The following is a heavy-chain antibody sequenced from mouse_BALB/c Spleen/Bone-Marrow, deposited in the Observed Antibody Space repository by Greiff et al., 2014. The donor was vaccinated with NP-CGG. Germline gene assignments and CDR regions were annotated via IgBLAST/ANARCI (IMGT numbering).Heavy chain of an antibody. Sequence: VQLKESGGGLVKPGGSLKLSCAASGFTFSDYYMYWVRQTPEKRLEWVATISDGGSYTYYPDSVKGRFTISRDNAKNNLYLQMSSLKSEDTAMYYCARGRTYYDYDVGDYWGQGTTLTVSS. CDR2: ISDGGSYT. V-gene: IGHV5-4*02. CDR3: ARGRTYYDYDVGDY. CDR1: GFTFSDYY. J-gene: IGHJ2*01. D-gene: IGHD2-4*01.